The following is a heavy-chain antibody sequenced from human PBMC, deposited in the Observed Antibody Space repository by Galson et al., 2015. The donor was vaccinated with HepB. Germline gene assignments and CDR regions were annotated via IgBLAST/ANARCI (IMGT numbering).Heavy chain of an antibody. CDR2: ISVRNGDT. Sequence: SVKVSCKASGYTFTLYGISWVRQAPGQGLEWMGWISVRNGDTNYSQKLQGRVTMTTDTSTNTTYMELRSLRSDDTAVYYCARDPPPDKFYNSYYYYGMDVWGQGTTVTVSS. J-gene: IGHJ6*02. D-gene: IGHD2/OR15-2a*01. CDR1: GYTFTLYG. V-gene: IGHV1-18*04. CDR3: ARDPPPDKFYNSYYYYGMDV.